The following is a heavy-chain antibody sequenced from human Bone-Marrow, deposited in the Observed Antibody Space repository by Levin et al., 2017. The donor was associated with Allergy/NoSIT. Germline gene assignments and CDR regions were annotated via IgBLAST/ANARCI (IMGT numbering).Heavy chain of an antibody. V-gene: IGHV3-30*18. J-gene: IGHJ4*02. CDR2: ISSDERNQ. D-gene: IGHD1-26*01. CDR1: GFRFSTYG. Sequence: QSGESLKISCVAAGFRFSTYGMHWVRQSPVRGLEWVAAISSDERNQHYTDSVKGRFTISRDNSKNTLFLQMNSLTPDDTALYYCAKATYSGSYFADYWGQGTLVTVSS. CDR3: AKATYSGSYFADY.